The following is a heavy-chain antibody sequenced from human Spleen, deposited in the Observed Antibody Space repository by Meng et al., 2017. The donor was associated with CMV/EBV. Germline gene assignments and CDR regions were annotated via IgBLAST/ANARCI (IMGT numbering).Heavy chain of an antibody. Sequence: GESLKISCAASGFTFSSYEMNWVRQAPGKGLEWVSYISNSGSTIYYADSVKGRFTISRDNAKNSLYLQMNSLRAEDTAVYYCARDPGYCSSTSCYFDYYYGLDVWGQGTTVTVSS. CDR3: ARDPGYCSSTSCYFDYYYGLDV. D-gene: IGHD2-2*01. V-gene: IGHV3-48*03. CDR1: GFTFSSYE. J-gene: IGHJ6*02. CDR2: ISNSGSTI.